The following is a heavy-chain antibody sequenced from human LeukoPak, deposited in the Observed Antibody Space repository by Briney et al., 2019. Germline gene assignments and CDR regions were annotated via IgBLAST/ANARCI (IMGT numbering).Heavy chain of an antibody. D-gene: IGHD3-10*01. J-gene: IGHJ5*02. CDR3: ASTMDRGVIIKATWSDP. CDR2: ISAYNGNT. Sequence: GASVKVSCKASGYTFTSYGISWVRQAPGQGLEWMGWISAYNGNTNYAQKLQGRVTMTTDTSTSTAYMELRSLRSDDTAVYYCASTMDRGVIIKATWSDPWGQRTLVTVSS. CDR1: GYTFTSYG. V-gene: IGHV1-18*01.